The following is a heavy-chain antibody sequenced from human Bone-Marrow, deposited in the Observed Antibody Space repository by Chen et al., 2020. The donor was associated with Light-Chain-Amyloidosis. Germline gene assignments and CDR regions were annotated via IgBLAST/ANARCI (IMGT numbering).Heavy chain of an antibody. V-gene: IGHV1-2*02. Sequence: VQLVQSGAEVKKPGASVKVSCKASGYTFTGYYMHWVRQAPGQGLEWMGWINPNSGGTNYAQKFQGRVTMTRDTSISTAYMELSRLRSDDTAVYYCARDFDCGGDCYRPAFDIWGQGTMVTVSS. D-gene: IGHD2-21*02. CDR2: INPNSGGT. J-gene: IGHJ3*02. CDR3: ARDFDCGGDCYRPAFDI. CDR1: GYTFTGYY.